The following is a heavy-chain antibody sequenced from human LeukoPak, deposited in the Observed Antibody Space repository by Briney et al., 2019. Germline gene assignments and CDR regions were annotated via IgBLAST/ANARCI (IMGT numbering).Heavy chain of an antibody. CDR2: IIPILGIA. J-gene: IGHJ4*02. CDR3: ATSSGYSSGGY. D-gene: IGHD5-18*01. V-gene: IGHV1-69*04. Sequence: SSVKVSCKASGGTFSSYAISWVRQAPGQGLEWMGRIIPILGIANYAQKFQGRVTITADKSTSTAYMELSSLRSEDTAVYYCATSSGYSSGGYWGQGTLVTVSS. CDR1: GGTFSSYA.